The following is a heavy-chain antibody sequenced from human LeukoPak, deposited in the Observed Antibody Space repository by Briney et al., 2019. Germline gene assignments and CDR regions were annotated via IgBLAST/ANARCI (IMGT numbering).Heavy chain of an antibody. D-gene: IGHD3-10*01. CDR2: ISAYNGNT. J-gene: IGHJ6*02. V-gene: IGHV1-18*01. CDR1: GYTFTSYG. CDR3: ARDRWYYYGSGSYSEGPRYYYGMDV. Sequence: ASVKVCCKASGYTFTSYGISWVRQAPGQGLEWMGWISAYNGNTNYAQKLQGRVTMTTDTSTSTAYMELRSLRSDDTAVYYCARDRWYYYGSGSYSEGPRYYYGMDVWGQGTTVTVSS.